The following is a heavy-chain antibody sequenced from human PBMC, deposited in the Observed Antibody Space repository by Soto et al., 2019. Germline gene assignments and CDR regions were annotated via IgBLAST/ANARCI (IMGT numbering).Heavy chain of an antibody. Sequence: GGSLRLSCAASGFTFSSYGMHWVRQAPGKGLEWVAVISYDGSNKYYADSVKGRFTISRDNSKNTLYLQMNSLRAEDTAVYYCAKDAAGGSSAFDYWGQGTLVTVSS. V-gene: IGHV3-30*18. CDR3: AKDAAGGSSAFDY. CDR2: ISYDGSNK. J-gene: IGHJ4*02. CDR1: GFTFSSYG. D-gene: IGHD2-15*01.